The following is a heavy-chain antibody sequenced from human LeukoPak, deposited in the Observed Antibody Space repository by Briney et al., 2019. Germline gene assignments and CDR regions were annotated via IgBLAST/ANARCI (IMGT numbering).Heavy chain of an antibody. CDR3: ARCESSGWFYPFDY. Sequence: GGSLRLSCAASGFTFSSYSMNWVRQAPGKGLEWVSSISSSSSYIYYADSVKGRFTISRDNAKNSLYLQMNSLRAEDTAVYYCARCESSGWFYPFDYWGQGTLVTVSS. J-gene: IGHJ4*02. CDR1: GFTFSSYS. V-gene: IGHV3-21*01. D-gene: IGHD6-19*01. CDR2: ISSSSSYI.